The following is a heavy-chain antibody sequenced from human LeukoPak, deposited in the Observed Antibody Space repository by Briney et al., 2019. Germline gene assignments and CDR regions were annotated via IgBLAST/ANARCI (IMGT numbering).Heavy chain of an antibody. CDR2: ISGSGDIT. CDR1: GFTFSSYA. CDR3: ARRAGYYFDY. J-gene: IGHJ4*02. Sequence: GGSLRLSCAASGFTFSSYAMSWVRQAPGKGLEWVSVISGSGDITYYADSVKGRFTISRDNSKNTLYLQMNSLRAEDTAVYYCARRAGYYFDYWGQGTLVTVSS. V-gene: IGHV3-23*01. D-gene: IGHD4/OR15-4a*01.